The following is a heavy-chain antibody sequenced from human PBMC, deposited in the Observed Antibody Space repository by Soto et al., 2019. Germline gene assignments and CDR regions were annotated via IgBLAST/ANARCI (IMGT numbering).Heavy chain of an antibody. CDR2: ISGSGGST. CDR1: GFTFSSYA. Sequence: GGSLRLSCAASGFTFSSYAMSWVRQAPGKGLEWVSAISGSGGSTYYADSVKGRFTISRDNSKNTLYLQMNSLRAEDTAVYYCAKDRRARGYSGYEFDYWGQGTLVTVSS. V-gene: IGHV3-23*01. J-gene: IGHJ4*02. D-gene: IGHD5-12*01. CDR3: AKDRRARGYSGYEFDY.